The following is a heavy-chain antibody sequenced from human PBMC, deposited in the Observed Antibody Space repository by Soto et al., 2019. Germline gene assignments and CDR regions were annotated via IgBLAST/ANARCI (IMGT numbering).Heavy chain of an antibody. CDR1: GGSISSYY. D-gene: IGHD3-3*02. CDR2: ISYSGST. V-gene: IGHV4-59*04. CDR3: ASPEIAFYNWFDP. J-gene: IGHJ5*02. Sequence: PSETLSLTCTVSGGSISSYYWSWIRPPPGKGLEWIGYISYSGSTYYNPSLKSRVTISVDTSKNQFSLKLSSVTAADTAVYYCASPEIAFYNWFDPWGQGTLVTVSS.